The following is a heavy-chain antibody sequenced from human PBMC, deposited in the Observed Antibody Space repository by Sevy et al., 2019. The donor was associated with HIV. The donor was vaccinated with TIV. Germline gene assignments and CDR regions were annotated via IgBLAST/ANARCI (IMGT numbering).Heavy chain of an antibody. D-gene: IGHD4-17*01. CDR2: ITYDGSNK. Sequence: GGSLRLSCAASGFTFSIYPMHWVRQVPGKGLEWVALITYDGSNKYFADSVRGRFTISRDNSKNTLYVQMNSLRAEDTAVYYCAKAVRGPTEDWYVDLWGRGTLVTVSS. V-gene: IGHV3-30-3*01. CDR3: AKAVRGPTEDWYVDL. CDR1: GFTFSIYP. J-gene: IGHJ2*01.